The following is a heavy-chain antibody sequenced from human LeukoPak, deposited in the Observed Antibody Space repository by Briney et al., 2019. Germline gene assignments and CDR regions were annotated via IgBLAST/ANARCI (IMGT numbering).Heavy chain of an antibody. CDR2: ISSASRTI. V-gene: IGHV3-48*01. D-gene: IGHD5-12*01. CDR1: SFTFSHYS. CDR3: ARGPSGYHNT. J-gene: IGHJ4*02. Sequence: HSGGSLRLSCIASSFTFSHYSVNWVRQAPGRGLEWLAYISSASRTIYYADSVKGRFTISRDDANNSLFLQMNTLRAEDTAVYYCARGPSGYHNTGGQGTLVTVSS.